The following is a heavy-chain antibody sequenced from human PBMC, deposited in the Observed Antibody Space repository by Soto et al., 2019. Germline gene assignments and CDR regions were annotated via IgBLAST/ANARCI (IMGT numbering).Heavy chain of an antibody. V-gene: IGHV1-8*01. D-gene: IGHD7-27*01. Sequence: QVQLVQSGAEVKKPGASVKVSCKASGYTFTSYDINWVRQATGQGLEWMGWMNPNSGNTGYAQKFQGRVNRARNTSISTAYMELSSLRSEDTAVYYCASGARGPWAFDYWGQGTLVTVSS. CDR2: MNPNSGNT. CDR3: ASGARGPWAFDY. CDR1: GYTFTSYD. J-gene: IGHJ4*02.